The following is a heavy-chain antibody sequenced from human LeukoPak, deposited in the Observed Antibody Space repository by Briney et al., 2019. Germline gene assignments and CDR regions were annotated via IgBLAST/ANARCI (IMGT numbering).Heavy chain of an antibody. Sequence: SETLSLTCTVSGGSISSGGYYWSWIRQHPGKGLEWIGYVYYSGSTYYNPSLKSRVTISVDTSKNQFSLKLSSVTAADTAVYYCAREAAFGDSSGLYYFDYWGQGTLVTVSS. J-gene: IGHJ4*02. CDR2: VYYSGST. CDR3: AREAAFGDSSGLYYFDY. D-gene: IGHD3-22*01. CDR1: GGSISSGGYY. V-gene: IGHV4-31*03.